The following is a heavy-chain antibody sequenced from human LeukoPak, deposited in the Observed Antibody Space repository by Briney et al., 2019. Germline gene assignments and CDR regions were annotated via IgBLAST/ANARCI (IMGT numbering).Heavy chain of an antibody. CDR1: GYTFPSYG. D-gene: IGHD5-18*01. CDR2: INSRGGST. Sequence: LGASVKVSYKASGYTFPSYGISWVRQARGRGLEWMGIINSRGGSTSYAQKFQGRVTMTSEASTNTVYMERSSLRSEDTAVYYCAREIGPIQLHLWGSAFDYWGQGTLVTVSS. CDR3: AREIGPIQLHLWGSAFDY. J-gene: IGHJ4*02. V-gene: IGHV1-46*01.